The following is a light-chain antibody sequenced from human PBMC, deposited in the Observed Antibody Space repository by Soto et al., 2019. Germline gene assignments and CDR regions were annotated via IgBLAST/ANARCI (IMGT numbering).Light chain of an antibody. CDR2: RAS. CDR3: QQFNHWPAIT. Sequence: EIVTTQSPATLSFSPGESAALSCRASQSVSSNLAWYQQKPGQAPRLLVYRASTRAAGVPARFSGSGSGTEFTLTISSLQSEDFAVYYCQQFNHWPAITFGQGTRLEIK. V-gene: IGKV3-15*01. CDR1: QSVSSN. J-gene: IGKJ5*01.